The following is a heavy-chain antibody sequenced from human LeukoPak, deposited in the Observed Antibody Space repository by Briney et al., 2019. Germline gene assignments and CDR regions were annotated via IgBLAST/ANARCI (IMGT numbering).Heavy chain of an antibody. Sequence: PGGSLRLSCTASGFAFGDYSMSWVRQAPGKGLKWVGLIRIKAYGGTTESAASVKDRFTISRDDSKSIAYLQMNSLKTEDTAVYYCTQSFKNYYYMDVWGKGTTGTVSS. D-gene: IGHD3-16*02. CDR2: IRIKAYGGTT. CDR1: GFAFGDYS. CDR3: TQSFKNYYYMDV. J-gene: IGHJ6*03. V-gene: IGHV3-49*04.